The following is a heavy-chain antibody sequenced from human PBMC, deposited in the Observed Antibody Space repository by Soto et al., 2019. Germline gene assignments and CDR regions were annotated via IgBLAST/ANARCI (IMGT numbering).Heavy chain of an antibody. CDR2: ISGSAGST. V-gene: IGHV3-23*01. D-gene: IGHD3-22*01. CDR3: AKAASPYYYDSSGYYYSYYGMDV. Sequence: GGSLRLSCAASGFTFSSYAMSWVRQAPGKGLEWVSAISGSAGSTYYEDSVKGRFTISRDNSKNTLYLQMNSLRAKDKAVYYCAKAASPYYYDSSGYYYSYYGMDVWGQGTTVTVSS. CDR1: GFTFSSYA. J-gene: IGHJ6*02.